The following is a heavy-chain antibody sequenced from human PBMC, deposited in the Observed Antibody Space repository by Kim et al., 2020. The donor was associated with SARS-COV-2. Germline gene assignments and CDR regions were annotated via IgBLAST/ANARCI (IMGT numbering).Heavy chain of an antibody. V-gene: IGHV4-34*01. Sequence: LTSRVTISVDTTKNQFSLKLSSLTAADTAVYYCARGVRKYYYDSSGLDYWGQGTLVTVSS. CDR3: ARGVRKYYYDSSGLDY. D-gene: IGHD3-22*01. J-gene: IGHJ4*02.